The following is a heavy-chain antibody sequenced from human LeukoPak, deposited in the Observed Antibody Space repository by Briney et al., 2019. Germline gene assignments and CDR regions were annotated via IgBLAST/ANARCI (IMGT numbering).Heavy chain of an antibody. CDR1: GGSISGYF. D-gene: IGHD2-2*01. CDR2: IFHTGTT. CDR3: ARDHFCSNTICSTGYYYMDV. J-gene: IGHJ6*03. Sequence: SETLSLTCTVSGGSISGYFWSWIRQPPGKGLEWIWYIFHTGTTNYNPSLKSRVTISVDTSKNQFSLKLSSVTAVDTAVYYCARDHFCSNTICSTGYYYMDVWGQGTLVTVSS. V-gene: IGHV4-59*01.